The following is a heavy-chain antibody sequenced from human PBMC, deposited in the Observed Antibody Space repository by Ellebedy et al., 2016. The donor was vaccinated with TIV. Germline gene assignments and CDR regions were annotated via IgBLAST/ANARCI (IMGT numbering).Heavy chain of an antibody. CDR3: ARSGAGAIWVYDAFDI. Sequence: ASVKVSCKASGYTFTSYGISWVRQAPGQGLEWMGWINPNSGCSTSYAQKFQGRVTMTRDPSISTAYMELSRLRSDDTAVYFCARSGAGAIWVYDAFDIWGQGTMVTVSS. CDR1: GYTFTSYG. CDR2: INPNSGCST. V-gene: IGHV1-2*02. J-gene: IGHJ3*02. D-gene: IGHD1-26*01.